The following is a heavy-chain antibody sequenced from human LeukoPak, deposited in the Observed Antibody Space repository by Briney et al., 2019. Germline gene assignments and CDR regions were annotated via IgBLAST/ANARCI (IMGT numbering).Heavy chain of an antibody. V-gene: IGHV1-46*01. CDR3: ARDGRESHYDSSGLDY. Sequence: ASVKVSCKASGYTFTSYYMHWVRQAPGQGLEWMGIINPSGGSTSYAQKFQGRVTMTRDTSTSTVYMELSSLRSEDTAVYYCARDGRESHYDSSGLDYWGQGTLVTVSS. CDR2: INPSGGST. J-gene: IGHJ4*02. CDR1: GYTFTSYY. D-gene: IGHD3-22*01.